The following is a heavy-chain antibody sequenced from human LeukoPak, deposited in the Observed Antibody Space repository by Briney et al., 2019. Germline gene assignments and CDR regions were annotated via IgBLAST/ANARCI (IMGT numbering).Heavy chain of an antibody. CDR2: IYYSGST. Sequence: SETLSLTCTVSGGSISSDYWSWIRQPPGKGLEWIGYIYYSGSTNYNPSLKSRVTISVDTSKNQFSLKLSSVTAADTAVYYCARVNCGGDCYGPNPPPDAFDIWGQGTMVTVSS. J-gene: IGHJ3*02. CDR3: ARVNCGGDCYGPNPPPDAFDI. D-gene: IGHD2-21*01. CDR1: GGSISSDY. V-gene: IGHV4-59*01.